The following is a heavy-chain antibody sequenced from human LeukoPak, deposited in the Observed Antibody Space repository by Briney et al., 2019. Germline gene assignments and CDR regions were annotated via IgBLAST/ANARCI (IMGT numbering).Heavy chain of an antibody. CDR2: ISGSGGST. D-gene: IGHD6-19*01. CDR3: AKLGSSGWPYGDAFDI. CDR1: GFTFSSYA. J-gene: IGHJ3*02. V-gene: IGHV3-23*01. Sequence: TGGSLRLSCAASGFTFSSYAMSWVRQAPGKGLEWVSAISGSGGSTYYADSVKGRFTISRDNSKNTLYLQMNSLRAEDTAVYYCAKLGSSGWPYGDAFDIWGQGTMVTVSS.